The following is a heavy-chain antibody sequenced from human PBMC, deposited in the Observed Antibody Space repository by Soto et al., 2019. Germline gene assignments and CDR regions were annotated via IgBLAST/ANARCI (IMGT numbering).Heavy chain of an antibody. J-gene: IGHJ6*02. D-gene: IGHD5-12*01. Sequence: GESLKISCKGSGYSFTSYWIGWVRQMPGKGLEWMGIIYPGDSDTRYSPSFQGQVTISADKSISTAYLQWSSLKASDTAMYYCARGGLQSYYYYGMDVWGQGTTVTVSS. CDR1: GYSFTSYW. V-gene: IGHV5-51*01. CDR3: ARGGLQSYYYYGMDV. CDR2: IYPGDSDT.